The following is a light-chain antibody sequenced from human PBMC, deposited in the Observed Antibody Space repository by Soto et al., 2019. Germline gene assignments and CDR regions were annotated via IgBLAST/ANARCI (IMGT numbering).Light chain of an antibody. CDR2: EVT. CDR3: CSYAGANTF. Sequence: QSALTQPPSASGSPGQSVTISCTGTSSDVGRYNFVSWYQQHPGKVPKLMIYEVTKRPSGVPDRFSGSKSGNTASLTVSGLQAEDEADYYCCSYAGANTFFGTGNKLTVL. CDR1: SSDVGRYNF. J-gene: IGLJ1*01. V-gene: IGLV2-8*01.